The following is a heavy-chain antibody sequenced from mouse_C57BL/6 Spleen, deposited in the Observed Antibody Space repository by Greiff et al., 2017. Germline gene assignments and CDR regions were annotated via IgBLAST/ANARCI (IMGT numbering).Heavy chain of an antibody. V-gene: IGHV1-81*01. Sequence: QVQLQQSGAELARPGASVKLSCKASGYTFTSYGISWVKQRTGQGLEWIGEIYPRSGNTYYNEKFKGKATLTADKSSSTAYMEVRSLTSEDSAVYFCARSGYYYGSSYVDWYFDVWGTGTTVTVSS. CDR1: GYTFTSYG. D-gene: IGHD1-1*01. J-gene: IGHJ1*03. CDR3: ARSGYYYGSSYVDWYFDV. CDR2: IYPRSGNT.